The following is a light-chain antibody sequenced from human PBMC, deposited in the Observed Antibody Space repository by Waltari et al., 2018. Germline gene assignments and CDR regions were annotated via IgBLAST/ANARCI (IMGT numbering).Light chain of an antibody. J-gene: IGKJ5*01. CDR3: QQYYSDLLIT. Sequence: DIVMTQSPDSLAVSLGERATINCKSSQSVLYSYNNKNYLAWYQQKPGQPPRLLIYWAATRESGVPDRFTGSGSVTDFTLTISSLQAEDVAVYYCQQYYSDLLITFGQGTRLEIK. CDR1: QSVLYSYNNKNY. CDR2: WAA. V-gene: IGKV4-1*01.